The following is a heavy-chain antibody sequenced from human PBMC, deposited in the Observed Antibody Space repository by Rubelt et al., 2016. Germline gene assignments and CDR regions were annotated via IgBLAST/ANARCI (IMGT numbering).Heavy chain of an antibody. CDR3: ARASGSSSSSFDAFDI. CDR1: GFTFSSYA. CDR2: ISRSGSST. D-gene: IGHD6-13*01. Sequence: EVQLVESGGGLVQPGGSLRLSCAASGFTFSSYAISWVRQAPGKGLEWVSAISRSGSSTYYADSVKGRFTISRDKSKNTLYLRMNSLRAEDTAVYYCARASGSSSSSFDAFDIWGQGTMVTVSS. J-gene: IGHJ3*02. V-gene: IGHV3-23*04.